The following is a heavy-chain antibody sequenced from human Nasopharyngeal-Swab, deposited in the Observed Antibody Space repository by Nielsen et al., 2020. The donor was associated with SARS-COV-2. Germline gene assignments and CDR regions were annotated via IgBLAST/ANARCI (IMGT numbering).Heavy chain of an antibody. J-gene: IGHJ4*02. CDR2: ISDSGGTT. Sequence: GESLKISCAASGFTFSTYAMSWVRQAPGKGLEWVSDISDSGGTTYYADSVKGRFTISRDNSKNTVYLQMNSLRAEDTAVYYCAKSSHERYYYDSSGYGHFDYWGQGTLVTVSS. D-gene: IGHD3-22*01. V-gene: IGHV3-23*01. CDR1: GFTFSTYA. CDR3: AKSSHERYYYDSSGYGHFDY.